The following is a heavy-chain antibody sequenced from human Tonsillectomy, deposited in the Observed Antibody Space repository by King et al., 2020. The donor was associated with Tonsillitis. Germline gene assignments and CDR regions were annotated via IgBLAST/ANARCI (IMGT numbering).Heavy chain of an antibody. CDR3: ARRFRGIVGDGYDGFDI. J-gene: IGHJ3*02. V-gene: IGHV2-70*01. CDR2: VDWDGEK. D-gene: IGHD1-26*01. CDR1: GFSLSTSGMC. Sequence: TLQESGPALVKPTQTLTLTCSFSGFSLSTSGMCVSWIRQPPGKALEWLALVDWDGEKYYKTSLKTRLAISKDTSKNQVALTMTNMDPVDTATYYCARRFRGIVGDGYDGFDIWGQGTMVTVSS.